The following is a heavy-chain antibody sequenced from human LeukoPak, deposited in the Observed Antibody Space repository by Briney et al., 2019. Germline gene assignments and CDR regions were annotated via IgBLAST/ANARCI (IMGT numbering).Heavy chain of an antibody. Sequence: PSETLSLTCTVSGGSISSSSYYWGWIRQPPGKGLEWIGYIYFSGSTNYNPSLKSRVTISVDTSRNQFSLKLSPVTAADTAVYYCARHGARYGAFDIWGQGTMVTVSS. D-gene: IGHD3-16*01. CDR1: GGSISSSSYY. CDR2: IYFSGST. CDR3: ARHGARYGAFDI. V-gene: IGHV4-61*05. J-gene: IGHJ3*02.